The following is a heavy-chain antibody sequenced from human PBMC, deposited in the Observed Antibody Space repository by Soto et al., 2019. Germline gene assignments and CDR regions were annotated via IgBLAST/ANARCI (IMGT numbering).Heavy chain of an antibody. V-gene: IGHV4-31*03. CDR3: ARGRSVADPLYYLDY. Sequence: NPSETLSLTCNVSGNSITSPVYNWNWIRQHPGKGLEWIGSIYYSGNTYYNPSLRSRSTISADTSKNQFSLKLTSVTAADTAVYFCARGRSVADPLYYLDYWGQGTLVTVSS. J-gene: IGHJ4*01. D-gene: IGHD5-12*01. CDR2: IYYSGNT. CDR1: GNSITSPVYN.